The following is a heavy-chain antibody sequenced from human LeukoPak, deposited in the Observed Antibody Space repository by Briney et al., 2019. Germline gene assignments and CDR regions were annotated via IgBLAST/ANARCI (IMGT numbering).Heavy chain of an antibody. CDR1: GGSISSYY. D-gene: IGHD3-22*01. Sequence: NPSETLSLTCTVSGGSISSYYWSWIRQPPGKGLEWIGYIYYSGSTNYNPSLKSRVTISVDTSKNQFSLKLSSVTAADTAVYYCARHPSGYTSYYFDYWGQGTLVTVSS. CDR3: ARHPSGYTSYYFDY. CDR2: IYYSGST. J-gene: IGHJ4*02. V-gene: IGHV4-59*08.